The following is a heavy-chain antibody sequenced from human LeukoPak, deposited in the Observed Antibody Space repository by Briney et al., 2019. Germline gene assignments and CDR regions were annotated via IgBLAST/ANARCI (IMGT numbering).Heavy chain of an antibody. D-gene: IGHD3-22*01. J-gene: IGHJ3*02. V-gene: IGHV1-2*02. CDR3: ARARGSGYHYDSSGYYLHAFDI. CDR1: GYTFTGYY. CDR2: INPNSGGT. Sequence: ASVKVSCKASGYTFTGYYMHWVRQAPGQGLEWMGWINPNSGGTNYAQKFQGRVTMTRDTSISTAYMELSRLRSDDTAVYYCARARGSGYHYDSSGYYLHAFDIWGQGTMVTVSS.